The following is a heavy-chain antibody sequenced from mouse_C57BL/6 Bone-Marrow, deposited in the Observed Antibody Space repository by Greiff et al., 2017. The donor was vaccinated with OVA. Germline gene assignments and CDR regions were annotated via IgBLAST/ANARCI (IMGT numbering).Heavy chain of an antibody. CDR1: GYTFTSYG. Sequence: VMLVESGAELARPGASVKLSCKASGYTFTSYGISWVKQRTGQGLEWIGEIYPRSGNTYYNEKFKGKATLTADKSSSTAYMELRSLTSEDAAVYVCARRGWLLSAWFAYWGQGTLVTVSA. CDR2: IYPRSGNT. J-gene: IGHJ3*01. CDR3: ARRGWLLSAWFAY. D-gene: IGHD2-3*01. V-gene: IGHV1-81*01.